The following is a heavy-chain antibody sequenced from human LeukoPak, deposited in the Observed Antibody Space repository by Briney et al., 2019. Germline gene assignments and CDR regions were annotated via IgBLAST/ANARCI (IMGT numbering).Heavy chain of an antibody. CDR2: ISSSGSTI. CDR3: AELGITMIGGV. D-gene: IGHD3-10*02. CDR1: GFTFSSYE. J-gene: IGHJ6*04. Sequence: GGSLSLSCAASGFTFSSYEMNWVRQAPGKGLEWVSYISSSGSTIYYADSVKGRFTISRDNAKNSLYLQMNSLRSEDTAVYYCAELGITMIGGVWGKGTTVTISS. V-gene: IGHV3-48*03.